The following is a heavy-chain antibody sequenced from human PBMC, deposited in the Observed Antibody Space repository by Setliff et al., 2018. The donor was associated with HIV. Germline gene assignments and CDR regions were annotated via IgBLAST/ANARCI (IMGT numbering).Heavy chain of an antibody. V-gene: IGHV4-39*01. D-gene: IGHD3-10*02. CDR1: GGSISSSSSY. CDR2: VSYSGST. Sequence: PSETLSLTCTVSGGSISSSSSYWGWIRQPPGRGLEWIGSVSYSGSTYYNPSLKSRVTISVDTSKNQFSLRLSSVTAADTAVFFCASVTLFVRFDFWGLGTLVTVSS. CDR3: ASVTLFVRFDF. J-gene: IGHJ4*02.